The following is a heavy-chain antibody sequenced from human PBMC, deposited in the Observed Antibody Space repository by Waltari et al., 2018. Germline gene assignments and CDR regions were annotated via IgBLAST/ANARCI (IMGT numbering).Heavy chain of an antibody. CDR2: IHGSGRA. CDR1: GGSVTNNYW. V-gene: IGHV4-4*02. Sequence: QLQLQESGPGLVRPSGTLSLACGVSGGSVTNNYWWSWVRQSPGKGLEWIGQIHGSGRANYNPSFGSRVSVSMDTSNNEFSLKVTSVTAADTAIYYCARDRGRGLYLDSWGQGILVTVSP. J-gene: IGHJ4*02. D-gene: IGHD2-15*01. CDR3: ARDRGRGLYLDS.